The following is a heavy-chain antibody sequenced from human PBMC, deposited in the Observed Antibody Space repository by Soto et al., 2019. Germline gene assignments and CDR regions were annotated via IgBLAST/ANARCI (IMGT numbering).Heavy chain of an antibody. CDR3: ARAALYNWNDVTWFDP. CDR2: ISSSSSTI. Sequence: PGGSLRLSCAASGFTFSSYSMNCVRQAPGKGLEWVSYISSSSSTIYYADSVKGRFTISRDNAKNSLYLQMNSLRAEDTAVYYCARAALYNWNDVTWFDPWGQGTLVTVSS. J-gene: IGHJ5*02. D-gene: IGHD1-1*01. CDR1: GFTFSSYS. V-gene: IGHV3-48*01.